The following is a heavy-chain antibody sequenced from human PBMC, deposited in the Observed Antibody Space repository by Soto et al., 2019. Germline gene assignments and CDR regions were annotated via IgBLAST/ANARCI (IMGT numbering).Heavy chain of an antibody. V-gene: IGHV3-23*01. CDR3: ATAQGRAHPGCLMDV. CDR2: ISGSAIST. CDR1: GFTFSSYA. J-gene: IGHJ6*01. Sequence: PGGSLRLSCAASGFTFSSYAMSWVRQAPGKGLEWVSAISGSAISTYYADSVKGRFTISRDNSKNTLYLQMNSLRAEDTAVYYCATAQGRAHPGCLMDVWAQGTTVPGSS.